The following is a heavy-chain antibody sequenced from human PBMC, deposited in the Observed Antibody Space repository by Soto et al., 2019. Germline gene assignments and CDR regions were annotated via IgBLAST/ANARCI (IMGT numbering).Heavy chain of an antibody. J-gene: IGHJ4*02. CDR1: GFTFSGSA. D-gene: IGHD5-18*01. CDR3: TSRLRIDVDTAMVTVDY. Sequence: GGSLRLSCAASGFTFSGSAMHWVRQASGKGLEWVGRIRSKANSYATAYAASVKGRFTISRDDSKNTAYLQMNSLKTEDTAVYYCTSRLRIDVDTAMVTVDYWGQGTLVTVSS. CDR2: IRSKANSYAT. V-gene: IGHV3-73*01.